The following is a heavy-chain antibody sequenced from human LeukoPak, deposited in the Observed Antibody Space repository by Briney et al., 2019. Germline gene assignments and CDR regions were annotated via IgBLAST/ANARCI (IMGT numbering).Heavy chain of an antibody. CDR2: IKSKTDGGTT. V-gene: IGHV3-15*01. CDR3: TTALLPYYYDFWSGYWGSAFDI. D-gene: IGHD3-3*01. CDR1: GFTFSNAW. J-gene: IGHJ3*02. Sequence: PGGSLRLSCAASGFTFSNAWVSWVRRAPGKGLEWVGCIKSKTDGGTTDYAAPVKGRFHISRDDSKNTLYLQMNSLKTEDTAVYYCTTALLPYYYDFWSGYWGSAFDIWGQGTMVTVSS.